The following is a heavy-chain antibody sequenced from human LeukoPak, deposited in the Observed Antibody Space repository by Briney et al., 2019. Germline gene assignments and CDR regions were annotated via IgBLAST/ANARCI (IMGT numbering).Heavy chain of an antibody. J-gene: IGHJ4*02. CDR2: INPNSGGT. Sequence: GASVKVPCKASGYTFTGYYMHWVRQAPGQGLEWMGWINPNSGGTNYAQKFQGRVTMTRDTSISTAYMELSRLRSDDTALYYCARDSSRYCSGGSCHWGFDYWGQGTLVTVSS. CDR1: GYTFTGYY. V-gene: IGHV1-2*02. D-gene: IGHD2-15*01. CDR3: ARDSSRYCSGGSCHWGFDY.